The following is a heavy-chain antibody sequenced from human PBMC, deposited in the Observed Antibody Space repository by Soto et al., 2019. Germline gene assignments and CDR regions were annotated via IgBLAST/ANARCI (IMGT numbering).Heavy chain of an antibody. J-gene: IGHJ4*01. CDR1: WFTFCRYA. CDR2: ISGSGGST. CDR3: TTDSYITSIIVRFDY. D-gene: IGHD3-22*01. Sequence: GGSLRLSCAAPWFTFCRYAMSWGRQAPGEGLEWVSAISGSGGSTYYADSVKGRFTISRDNSKNTLYLQMNSLRAEDTAVYYCTTDSYITSIIVRFDYWGHGTLVTVSS. V-gene: IGHV3-23*01.